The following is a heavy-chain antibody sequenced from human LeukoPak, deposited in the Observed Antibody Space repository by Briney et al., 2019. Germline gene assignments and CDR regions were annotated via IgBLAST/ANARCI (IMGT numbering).Heavy chain of an antibody. V-gene: IGHV4-39*07. CDR3: ARDIRGTTYYYGSGSYPGVHWFDP. CDR1: GGSISSSSYC. D-gene: IGHD3-10*01. J-gene: IGHJ5*02. Sequence: SETLSLTCTVSGGSISSSSYCWGWIRQPPGKGLEWIGSIYYSGSTYYNPSLKSRVTISVDTSKNQFSLKLSSVTAADTAVYYCARDIRGTTYYYGSGSYPGVHWFDPWGQGTLVTVSS. CDR2: IYYSGST.